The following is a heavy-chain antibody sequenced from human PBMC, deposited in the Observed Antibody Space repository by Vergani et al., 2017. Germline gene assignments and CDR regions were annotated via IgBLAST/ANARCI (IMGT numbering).Heavy chain of an antibody. Sequence: EVQLLESGGDLVQPGGSLRLSCAASGFTFIMHAMSWVRQAPGKGLEWVSTLSASDRRTNYADSVKGRFTISRDNSKNTLFLHMNSLRAEDTAVYYCAKDPSSWYLYYYYMDVWGKGTTVTVSS. D-gene: IGHD6-13*01. CDR1: GFTFIMHA. J-gene: IGHJ6*03. CDR3: AKDPSSWYLYYYYMDV. V-gene: IGHV3-23*01. CDR2: LSASDRRT.